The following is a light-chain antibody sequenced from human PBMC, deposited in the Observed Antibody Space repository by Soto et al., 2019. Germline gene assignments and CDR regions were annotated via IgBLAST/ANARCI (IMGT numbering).Light chain of an antibody. CDR2: WAS. J-gene: IGKJ1*01. CDR1: QTVLDSSNNRDY. CDR3: QQDYTSPRT. Sequence: DIVMTQSPDSLAVSLGERATINCKSSQTVLDSSNNRDYLTWYQQKPGQPPKLLIYWASTREFGVPDRFSGSGSGTDFTLTISSLQAGDVGVYYGQQDYTSPRTFGHGTKVEIK. V-gene: IGKV4-1*01.